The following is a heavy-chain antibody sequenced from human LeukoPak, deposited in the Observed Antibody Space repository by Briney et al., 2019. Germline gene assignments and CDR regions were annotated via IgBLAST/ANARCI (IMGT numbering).Heavy chain of an antibody. V-gene: IGHV3-21*01. J-gene: IGHJ5*02. D-gene: IGHD3-10*01. CDR3: ARGRGSYGWFDP. CDR2: ISSSSSYI. Sequence: PGGSLRLSCAASGFTFSSYSMNWVRQAPGKGLEWVSSISSSSSYIYYADSVKGRFTISRDNAKNSLYLQMNSLRAEDTAVYYCARGRGSYGWFDPWGQGTLVTVSS. CDR1: GFTFSSYS.